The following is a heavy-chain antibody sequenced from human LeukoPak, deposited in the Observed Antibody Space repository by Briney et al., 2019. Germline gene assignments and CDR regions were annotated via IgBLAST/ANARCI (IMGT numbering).Heavy chain of an antibody. CDR1: GVSMSSGGYY. J-gene: IGHJ4*02. Sequence: SENLSLNCTVSGVSMSSGGYYWSWIRQHPGEGLEWIGYIYYSGSTYYNPSLKSRVTISVDTSKNQFSLKLSSVTAADTAVYYCARGFGDSSGYYPDYWGQGTLVTVSS. CDR2: IYYSGST. D-gene: IGHD3-22*01. V-gene: IGHV4-31*03. CDR3: ARGFGDSSGYYPDY.